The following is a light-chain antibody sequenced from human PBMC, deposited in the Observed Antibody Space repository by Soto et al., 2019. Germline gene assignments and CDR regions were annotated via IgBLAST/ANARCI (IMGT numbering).Light chain of an antibody. CDR2: KAS. Sequence: DSQMTQYPSTLSASVGYRVTITCRASQSISSWWAWYQQKPGKAPKLLISKASTLQSGVPPRFSGSGYGTEFTLNISSLQPDDFATYYCQQYERYPMTFGGGTKVEIK. CDR1: QSISSW. J-gene: IGKJ4*01. V-gene: IGKV1-5*03. CDR3: QQYERYPMT.